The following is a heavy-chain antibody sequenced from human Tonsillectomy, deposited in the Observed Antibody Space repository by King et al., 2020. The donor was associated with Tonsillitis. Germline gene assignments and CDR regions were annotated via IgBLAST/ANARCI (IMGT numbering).Heavy chain of an antibody. D-gene: IGHD2-2*01. J-gene: IGHJ4*02. V-gene: IGHV5-51*01. Sequence: VQLVESGAEVKKPGESLKISCKSSGYSFTSYWIGWVRQMPGEGLEWVGIIYPGGSDTRYSPSFQGQVTISADKSISTAYLQGRSLKASDTAMYYCARHGDSTCYLCNLADCWGQGTLVTVSS. CDR2: IYPGGSDT. CDR3: ARHGDSTCYLCNLADC. CDR1: GYSFTSYW.